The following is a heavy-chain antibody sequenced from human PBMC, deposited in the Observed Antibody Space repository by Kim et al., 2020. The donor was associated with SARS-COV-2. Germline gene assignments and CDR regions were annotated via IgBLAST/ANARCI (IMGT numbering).Heavy chain of an antibody. CDR1: AGSISSYY. CDR2: IYYSGST. CDR3: ARGRGTYTSGGDDAFDI. V-gene: IGHV4-59*13. Sequence: SETLSLTCTVSAGSISSYYWSWIRQPPGKGLEWIGYIYYSGSTNYNPSLKSRVTISVGTSKNQFSLKLTSVTAADTAVYYCARGRGTYTSGGDDAFDIWGQGTMVTVSS. J-gene: IGHJ3*02. D-gene: IGHD6-19*01.